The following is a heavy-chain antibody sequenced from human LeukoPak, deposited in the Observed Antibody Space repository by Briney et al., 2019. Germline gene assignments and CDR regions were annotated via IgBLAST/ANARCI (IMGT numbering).Heavy chain of an antibody. CDR2: VNGGGSST. V-gene: IGHV3-23*01. J-gene: IGHJ4*02. D-gene: IGHD4-23*01. Sequence: HPGGSLRLSCAASGFTFSASAMTWVRQAPAKGLEWVSSVNGGGSSTYYADSVKGRFTISRDNSKNTLYLQMNSLRAEDTAVYYCAKSAKPYAGIPYFDYWGQGTLVTVSS. CDR3: AKSAKPYAGIPYFDY. CDR1: GFTFSASA.